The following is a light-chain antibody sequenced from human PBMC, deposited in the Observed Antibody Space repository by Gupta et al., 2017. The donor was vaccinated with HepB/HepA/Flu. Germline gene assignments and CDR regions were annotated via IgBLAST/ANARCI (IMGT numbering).Light chain of an antibody. Sequence: DIVMTQSPDSLAVSLGDRATINCKSSQGVLYSSNNKNYLAWYQQKPEQPPKVLIYWASTRESGVPDRFSGSGSDIDFTLTISSLQAEDVAVYYCQQYYTSPYTFGQGTKLEIK. CDR2: WAS. J-gene: IGKJ2*01. CDR3: QQYYTSPYT. V-gene: IGKV4-1*01. CDR1: QGVLYSSNNKNY.